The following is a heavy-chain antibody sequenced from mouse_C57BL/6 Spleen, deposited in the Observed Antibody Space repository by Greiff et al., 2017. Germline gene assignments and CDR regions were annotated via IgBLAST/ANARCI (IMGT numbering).Heavy chain of an antibody. J-gene: IGHJ4*01. CDR3: ARDEKYDYDEKNAMDY. V-gene: IGHV5-4*01. D-gene: IGHD2-4*01. CDR1: GFTFSSYA. CDR2: ISDGGSYT. Sequence: EVQGVESGGGLVKPGGSLKLSCAASGFTFSSYAMSWVRQTPEKRLEWVATISDGGSYTYYPDNVKGRFTISRDNAKNNLYLQMSHLKSEDTAMYYCARDEKYDYDEKNAMDYWGQGTSVTVSS.